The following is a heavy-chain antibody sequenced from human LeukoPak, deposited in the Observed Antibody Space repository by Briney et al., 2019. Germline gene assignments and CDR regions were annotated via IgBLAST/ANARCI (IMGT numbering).Heavy chain of an antibody. J-gene: IGHJ4*02. V-gene: IGHV1-2*02. CDR3: VRVSGHNFGLGVGYYFDF. D-gene: IGHD3-10*02. CDR2: INTHTGGP. Sequence: VASVKVSCKAAGYTFTYYYIHWVRQAPGQGLEWMGWINTHTGGPSFAKNFQGRVTMTRDTFVSTSYMELRSLKFDDTAVYYCVRVSGHNFGLGVGYYFDFWGQGTLVTVSS. CDR1: GYTFTYYY.